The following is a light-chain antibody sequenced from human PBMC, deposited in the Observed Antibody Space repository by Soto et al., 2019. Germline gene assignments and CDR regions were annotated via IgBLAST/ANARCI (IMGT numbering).Light chain of an antibody. CDR1: QSVFSS. CDR2: GSA. J-gene: IGKJ1*01. CDR3: QQYHSWPA. Sequence: EIVLTQSPATLSLSPGERATLSCRASQSVFSSLAWYQQRPGQAPRLLIYGSATRATGIPARFSGSGSGTEFTLTISSLQSEDSAVYYCQQYHSWPAFGQGTKVDIK. V-gene: IGKV3-15*01.